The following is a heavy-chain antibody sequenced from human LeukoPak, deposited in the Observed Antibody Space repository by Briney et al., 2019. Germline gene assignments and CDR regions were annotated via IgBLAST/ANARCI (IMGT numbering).Heavy chain of an antibody. J-gene: IGHJ4*02. D-gene: IGHD2-15*01. CDR2: ISSSSSYI. V-gene: IGHV3-21*01. Sequence: KTGGSLRLSCAASGFTFSSYSMNWVRQAPGKGLEWVSSISSSSSYIYYADSVKGRFTISRDNAKNSLYLQMNSLRAEDTAVYYCARARCSGGSCYSNRYFDCWGQGTLVTVSS. CDR1: GFTFSSYS. CDR3: ARARCSGGSCYSNRYFDC.